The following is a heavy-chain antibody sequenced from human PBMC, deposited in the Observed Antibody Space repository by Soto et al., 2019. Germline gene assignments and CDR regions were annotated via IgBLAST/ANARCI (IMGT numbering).Heavy chain of an antibody. V-gene: IGHV1-69*02. Sequence: ASVKVSCKASGDTFSFYTINWVRQAPGLGLEWVGRINPILSMSNYAQKFQGRVTMTADKSTNTAYMELRSLRSEGTAVYYCASGLGGSGYYSGAFDIWGQGTMVTVSS. CDR2: INPILSMS. J-gene: IGHJ3*02. CDR1: GDTFSFYT. CDR3: ASGLGGSGYYSGAFDI. D-gene: IGHD3-22*01.